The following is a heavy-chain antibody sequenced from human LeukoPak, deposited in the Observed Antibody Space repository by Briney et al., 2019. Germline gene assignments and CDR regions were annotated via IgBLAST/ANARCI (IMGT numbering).Heavy chain of an antibody. CDR2: TYYGSKWYY. J-gene: IGHJ3*01. CDR1: GDTVSSNSAA. CDR3: ARGFALDF. Sequence: SRTLSLTCDISGDTVSSNSAAWNWIRQSPSRGLEWLGRTYYGSKWYYDYAVSVKSRITISPDTSKNQFSLQLNFVTADDTAVYYCARGFALDFWGQGTMVTVSS. V-gene: IGHV6-1*01.